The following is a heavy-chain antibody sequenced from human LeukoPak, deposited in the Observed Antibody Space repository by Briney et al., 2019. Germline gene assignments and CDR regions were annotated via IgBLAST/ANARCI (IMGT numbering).Heavy chain of an antibody. CDR1: GFTFSSYS. Sequence: LGGSLRLSCAASGFTFSSYSMNWVRQAPGKGLEWVSSISSSSSYIYYADSVKGRFTISRDNAKNSLYLQMNSLRAEDTAVYYCARGPSGVGQEYYFDYWGQGTLVTVSS. D-gene: IGHD7-27*01. CDR2: ISSSSSYI. J-gene: IGHJ4*02. V-gene: IGHV3-21*01. CDR3: ARGPSGVGQEYYFDY.